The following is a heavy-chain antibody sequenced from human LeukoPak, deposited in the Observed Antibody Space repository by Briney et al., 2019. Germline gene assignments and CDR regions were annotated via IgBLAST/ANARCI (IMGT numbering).Heavy chain of an antibody. V-gene: IGHV4-59*02. D-gene: IGHD3-10*01. Sequence: SETLSLTCTVSGGSVSFYHWSWIRQPPGEGLEWIGYIYYSGSTNYNPSLKSRVTISVDTSKNQFSLKVSSVTAADTAVYYCARDARGSSYMDVWGQGTTVTVSS. CDR1: GGSVSFYH. CDR2: IYYSGST. J-gene: IGHJ6*02. CDR3: ARDARGSSYMDV.